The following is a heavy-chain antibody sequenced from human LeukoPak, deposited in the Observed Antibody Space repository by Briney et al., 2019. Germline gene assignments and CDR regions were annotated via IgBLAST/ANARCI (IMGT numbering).Heavy chain of an antibody. V-gene: IGHV4-59*08. CDR2: IYYTGST. CDR1: GGSISGYH. Sequence: PSETLSLTCTVSGGSISGYHWSWIRQPPGKGLEWIGYIYYTGSTDYNPSLKNRVTISVDTSKNQFSLKLSSVTAADTAVYYCARQMDRVSSFDYWGQGTLVTVSS. CDR3: ARQMDRVSSFDY. D-gene: IGHD2-8*01. J-gene: IGHJ4*02.